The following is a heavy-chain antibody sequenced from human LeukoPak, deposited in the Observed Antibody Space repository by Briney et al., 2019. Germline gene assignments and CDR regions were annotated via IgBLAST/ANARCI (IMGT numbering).Heavy chain of an antibody. J-gene: IGHJ4*02. CDR3: ARERCSSTSCYFDY. CDR2: IYYSGST. CDR1: GGSISSYY. V-gene: IGHV4-59*12. D-gene: IGHD2-2*01. Sequence: SETLSLTCTVSGGSISSYYWSWIRQPPGKGLEWIGYIYYSGSTNYNPSLKSRVTISVDTSKNQFSLKLSSVTAADTAVYYCARERCSSTSCYFDYWGQGTLVTVSS.